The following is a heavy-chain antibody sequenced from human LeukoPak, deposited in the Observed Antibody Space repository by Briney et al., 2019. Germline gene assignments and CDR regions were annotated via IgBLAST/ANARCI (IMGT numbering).Heavy chain of an antibody. V-gene: IGHV4-59*01. CDR1: GASISTYY. CDR3: ARVRGTFETD. J-gene: IGHJ1*01. Sequence: SETLSLTCTVSGASISTYYWSWIRQPPGKGLEWIGYLYYSGSTTYSPSLKSRVTMSVDTSKSQFSLKLNSVTAADTAIYYCARVRGTFETDSGQGTLVTVSS. CDR2: LYYSGST. D-gene: IGHD2/OR15-2a*01.